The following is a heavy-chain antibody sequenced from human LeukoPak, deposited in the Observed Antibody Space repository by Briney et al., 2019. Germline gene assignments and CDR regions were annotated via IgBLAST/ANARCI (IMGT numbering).Heavy chain of an antibody. Sequence: AASVKVSFMSSGGTFRSYDISWVRQAPGQGLDWMGWISAYNGNTNYAQKLQGRVTMTTDTSTSTAYMELRSLRSDDTAVYYCARGARSYYDFWSGYYTVSDYWGQGTLVTVSS. CDR1: GGTFRSYD. CDR3: ARGARSYYDFWSGYYTVSDY. D-gene: IGHD3-3*01. J-gene: IGHJ4*02. V-gene: IGHV1-18*01. CDR2: ISAYNGNT.